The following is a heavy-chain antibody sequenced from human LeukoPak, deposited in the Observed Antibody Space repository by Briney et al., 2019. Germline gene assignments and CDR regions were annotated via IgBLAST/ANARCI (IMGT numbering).Heavy chain of an antibody. CDR3: ARVYCGSTNCYIREPYYYYYMDV. CDR1: GGSIYSNDYF. J-gene: IGHJ6*03. Sequence: PSETLSLTCTISGGSIYSNDYFWGWIRQPPGKGLEWIGSMFHSGSAYYSPSLKSRVTISLGTSRNQFFLKLRSVTAADTALYYCARVYCGSTNCYIREPYYYYYMDVWGKGTTVTVSS. D-gene: IGHD2-2*02. CDR2: MFHSGSA. V-gene: IGHV4-39*07.